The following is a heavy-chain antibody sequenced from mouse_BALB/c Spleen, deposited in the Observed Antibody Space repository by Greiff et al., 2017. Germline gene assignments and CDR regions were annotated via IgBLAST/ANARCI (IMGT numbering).Heavy chain of an antibody. CDR2: ISYSGST. J-gene: IGHJ3*01. V-gene: IGHV3-8*02. CDR3: ASMITAWFAD. Sequence: EVKLVESGPSLVKPSQSLSFTCSVTGDSFTSGYWNWIRKFPGNKLEYMGYISYSGSTYYNPSLKSRISTTRDTSKNQYYLQLNSVTTEDTATYYCASMITAWFADWGQGTLVTVSA. CDR1: GDSFTSGY. D-gene: IGHD2-4*01.